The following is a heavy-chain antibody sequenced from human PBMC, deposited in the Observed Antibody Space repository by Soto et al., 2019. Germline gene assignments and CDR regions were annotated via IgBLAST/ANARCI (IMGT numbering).Heavy chain of an antibody. CDR3: AKNTYYDFWSGYSDY. J-gene: IGHJ4*02. Sequence: GSLRLSCRASMFTFSSYDMSWLRQAPGKGLEWVSAISGSGGSTYYADSVKGRFTISRDNSKNTLYLQMNSLRAEDTAVYYCAKNTYYDFWSGYSDYWGQGPLVTVSS. V-gene: IGHV3-23*01. CDR2: ISGSGGST. D-gene: IGHD3-3*01. CDR1: MFTFSSYD.